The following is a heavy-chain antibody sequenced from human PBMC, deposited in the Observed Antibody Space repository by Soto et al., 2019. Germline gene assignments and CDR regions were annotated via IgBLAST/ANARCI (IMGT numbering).Heavy chain of an antibody. CDR1: SGSVSSGGYY. Sequence: SETLSLTCTVSSGSVSSGGYYWSWIRQPPGKGLERIGYIYYSGSTNYNPPLRSRVTISVDTSKNQFSLNLSSVTAADTAVYYCASGQWDWYFDLWGRGTLGTVS. V-gene: IGHV4-61*08. CDR3: ASGQWDWYFDL. D-gene: IGHD6-19*01. J-gene: IGHJ2*01. CDR2: IYYSGST.